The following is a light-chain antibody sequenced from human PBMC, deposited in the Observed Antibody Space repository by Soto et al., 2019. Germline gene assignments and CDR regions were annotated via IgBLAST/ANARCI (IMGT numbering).Light chain of an antibody. CDR3: QQADSFPLT. V-gene: IGKV1D-12*01. CDR1: QYISTW. CDR2: AAS. J-gene: IGKJ4*01. Sequence: DIQMTQSPSSVSASVGDRIIITCRASQYISTWLAWYQQKPGEAPKLLIFAASRLHGGVPSRFSGSGSGTDFTLTINNLQPEHFATYYCQQADSFPLTFGGGTKVEVK.